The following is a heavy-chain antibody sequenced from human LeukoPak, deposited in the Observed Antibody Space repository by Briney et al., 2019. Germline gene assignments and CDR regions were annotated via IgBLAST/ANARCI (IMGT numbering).Heavy chain of an antibody. Sequence: PGGSLRLSCAASGLRFSGQYMIWIRQAPGKGLEWVAFISGSGTDTFYADSVKGRFFISKDNTRDSLSLQMTSLSAEDTAMYYCATLHSYAMGVWGQGTTVTVSS. V-gene: IGHV3-11*01. CDR3: ATLHSYAMGV. CDR1: GLRFSGQY. CDR2: ISGSGTDT. J-gene: IGHJ6*01.